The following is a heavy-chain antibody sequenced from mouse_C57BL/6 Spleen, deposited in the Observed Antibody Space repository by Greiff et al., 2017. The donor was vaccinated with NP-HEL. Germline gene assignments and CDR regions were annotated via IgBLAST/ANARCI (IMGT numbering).Heavy chain of an antibody. CDR2: INPSSGYT. D-gene: IGHD3-2*02. J-gene: IGHJ4*01. CDR3: ARQDSSCYYAMDY. V-gene: IGHV1-7*01. CDR1: GYTFTSYW. Sequence: VQLQQSGAELAKPGASVKLSCKASGYTFTSYWMHWVKQRPGQGLEWIGYINPSSGYTKYNQKCKDKATLTADKSSSTAYMQLSSLTYEDSAVYYCARQDSSCYYAMDYWGQGTSVTVSS.